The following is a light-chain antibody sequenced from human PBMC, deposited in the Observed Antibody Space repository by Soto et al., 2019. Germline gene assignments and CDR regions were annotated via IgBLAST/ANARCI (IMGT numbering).Light chain of an antibody. V-gene: IGKV1-39*01. CDR1: ESISSY. J-gene: IGKJ3*01. CDR2: AAF. CDR3: QQHNSYPPA. Sequence: DIQMTQSPSSLSASVGDRFSITCRASESISSYLNWYQQKPGKAPKLLIYAAFTLQTGVSSRFIGSGSGTDFTLTINSLQPEDFATYYCQQHNSYPPAFGPGTKVDIK.